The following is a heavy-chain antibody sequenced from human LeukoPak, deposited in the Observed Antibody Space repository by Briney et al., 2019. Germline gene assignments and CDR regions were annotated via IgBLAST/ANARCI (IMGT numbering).Heavy chain of an antibody. CDR2: TYYRSKWYN. D-gene: IGHD6-13*01. V-gene: IGHV6-1*01. CDR3: ARDRGIAAAGRTWYYYYYMDV. Sequence: SQTLSLTCAISGDSVSSNSAAWNWIRQSPSRCLEWLGRTYYRSKWYNDYAVSVKSRITINPDTSKNQFSLQLNSVTPEDTAVYYCARDRGIAAAGRTWYYYYYMDVWGKGTTVTISS. J-gene: IGHJ6*03. CDR1: GDSVSSNSAA.